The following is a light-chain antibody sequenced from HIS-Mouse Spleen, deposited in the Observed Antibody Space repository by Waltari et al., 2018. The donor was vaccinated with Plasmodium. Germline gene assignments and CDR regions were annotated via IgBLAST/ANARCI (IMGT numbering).Light chain of an antibody. J-gene: IGLJ2*01. CDR3: SSYAGSNNLV. CDR1: SSHVGGYNY. V-gene: IGLV2-8*01. Sequence: QSALTQPPSASGSPGQSVTISCTGTSSHVGGYNYVSWYQPQPGKAPKLMIYEVSKRPSGVPDRFSGSKSGNTASLTVSGLQAEDEADYYCSSYAGSNNLVFGGGTKLTVL. CDR2: EVS.